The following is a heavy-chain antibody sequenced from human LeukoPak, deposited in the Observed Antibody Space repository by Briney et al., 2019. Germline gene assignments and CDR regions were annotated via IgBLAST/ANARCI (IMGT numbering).Heavy chain of an antibody. CDR3: ARTPSLGMQLWLET. CDR1: GYTFTDDG. V-gene: IGHV1-18*01. Sequence: DSEKVSCKASGYTFTDDGIGWVRQAPGQGLEWMGWISPYNGNTNHAQKLQSRVTMTTDTSTSTAYMVLRSLTSDDTAVYYCARTPSLGMQLWLETWGQGTLVTVSS. CDR2: ISPYNGNT. J-gene: IGHJ5*02. D-gene: IGHD5-18*01.